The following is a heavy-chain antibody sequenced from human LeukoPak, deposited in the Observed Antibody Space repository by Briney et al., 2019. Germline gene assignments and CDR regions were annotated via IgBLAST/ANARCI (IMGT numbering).Heavy chain of an antibody. Sequence: SVTVSCKASGATFSSYAISWVWQAPGQGLELMGGIIPIFGTANNAQKFQGRVTITADESTSTAYMELSSLRSEDTAVYYCARGSGLYGGGDCYNYWGQGTLVTVSS. CDR2: IIPIFGTA. CDR1: GATFSSYA. V-gene: IGHV1-69*13. CDR3: ARGSGLYGGGDCYNY. D-gene: IGHD2-21*01. J-gene: IGHJ4*02.